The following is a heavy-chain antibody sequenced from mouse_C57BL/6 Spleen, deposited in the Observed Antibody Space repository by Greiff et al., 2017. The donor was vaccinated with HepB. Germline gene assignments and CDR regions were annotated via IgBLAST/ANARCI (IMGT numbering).Heavy chain of an antibody. Sequence: EVKLVESGGGLVQSGRSLRLSCATSGFTFSDFYMEWVRQAPGKGLEWIAASRNKANDYTTEYSASVKGRFIVSRDTSQSILYLQMNALRAEDTAMYYCARDAGGYYGSRGYFDYWGQGTTLTVSS. J-gene: IGHJ2*01. CDR1: GFTFSDFY. D-gene: IGHD1-1*01. V-gene: IGHV7-1*01. CDR3: ARDAGGYYGSRGYFDY. CDR2: SRNKANDYTT.